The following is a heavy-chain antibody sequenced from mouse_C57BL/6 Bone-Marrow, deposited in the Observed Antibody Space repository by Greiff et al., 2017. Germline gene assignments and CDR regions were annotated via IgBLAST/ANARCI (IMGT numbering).Heavy chain of an antibody. CDR1: GYAFTNYL. CDR3: ASEGKNSPGFAY. CDR2: INPGSGGT. D-gene: IGHD3-2*02. Sequence: QVQLKESGAELVRPGTSVKVSCKASGYAFTNYLIEWVKQRPGQGLEWIGVINPGSGGTNYNEKFKGKATLTADKSSSTAYMQLSSLTSEDSAVYCCASEGKNSPGFAYWGQGTLVTVSA. J-gene: IGHJ3*01. V-gene: IGHV1-54*01.